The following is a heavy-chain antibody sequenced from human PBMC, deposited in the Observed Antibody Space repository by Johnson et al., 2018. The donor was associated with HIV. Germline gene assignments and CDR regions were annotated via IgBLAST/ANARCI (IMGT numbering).Heavy chain of an antibody. CDR1: GFTVSSNY. CDR3: ARGPVMVRGVTDAFDI. J-gene: IGHJ3*02. D-gene: IGHD3-10*01. CDR2: IYSGGST. V-gene: IGHV3-66*01. Sequence: VQLVESGGGLVQPGGSLRLSCAASGFTVSSNYMSWVRQAPGKGLEWVSVIYSGGSTYYADSVKGRFTISRDNSKNTLYLQMNSLRAEDTAGYYCARGPVMVRGVTDAFDIWGQGTMVIVSS.